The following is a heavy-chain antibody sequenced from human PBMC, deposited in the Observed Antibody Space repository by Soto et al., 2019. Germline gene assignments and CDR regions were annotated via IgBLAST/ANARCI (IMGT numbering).Heavy chain of an antibody. CDR1: GDSMSSYY. V-gene: IGHV4-59*01. D-gene: IGHD1-1*01. CDR3: ARAKSNDQTLDH. Sequence: SETLSLTCTVSGDSMSSYYWSWIRQPPGKGLEGIGYIXYXVXXXYXXSLRSRVTMSVDTSKNQFSLRLSSGTAADPAVYYCARAKSNDQTLDHWGQGSQVTVSS. CDR2: IXYXVXX. J-gene: IGHJ4*02.